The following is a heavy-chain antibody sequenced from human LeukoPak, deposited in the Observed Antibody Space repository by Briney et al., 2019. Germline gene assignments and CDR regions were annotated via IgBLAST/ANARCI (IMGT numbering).Heavy chain of an antibody. CDR2: IYHSGST. CDR1: GGSISSYY. J-gene: IGHJ4*02. Sequence: SETLSLTCTVSGGSISSYYWSWIRQPPGRGLEWIGYIYHSGSTKYNPSLKSRVTISVDTSKNQFSLKMSSVTAADTAVYYCARDGYSGNDGLWGQGTLVTVSS. V-gene: IGHV4-59*01. D-gene: IGHD5-12*01. CDR3: ARDGYSGNDGL.